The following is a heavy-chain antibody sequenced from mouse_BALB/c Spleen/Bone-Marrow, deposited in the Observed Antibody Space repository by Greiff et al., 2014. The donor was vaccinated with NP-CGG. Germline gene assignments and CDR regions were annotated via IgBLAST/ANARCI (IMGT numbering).Heavy chain of an antibody. Sequence: VQLQQSGAELVKPGASVKLSCTASGFNIKDTYMHWVKQRPEQGLEWIGRIDPANGNTKYDPKFQGKATITADTSSNTAYLQLSSLTSEDTAVYYCTSYYYGRYFDVWGAASTVPVPS. D-gene: IGHD1-1*01. CDR1: GFNIKDTY. V-gene: IGHV14-3*02. CDR2: IDPANGNT. CDR3: TSYYYGRYFDV. J-gene: IGHJ1*01.